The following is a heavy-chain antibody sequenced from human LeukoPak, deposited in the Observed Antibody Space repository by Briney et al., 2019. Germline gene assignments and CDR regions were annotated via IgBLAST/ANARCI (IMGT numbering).Heavy chain of an antibody. V-gene: IGHV1-2*02. CDR3: ASAAVYGDPTNPYFDY. CDR2: IDPNSGGT. Sequence: ASVKVSCKASGYTFTSYYMHWVRQAPGQGLEWMGWIDPNSGGTNYAQKFQGRVTMTRDTSINTASMELSRLRSDDSAVYYCASAAVYGDPTNPYFDYWGQGTLVTVSS. J-gene: IGHJ4*02. CDR1: GYTFTSYY. D-gene: IGHD4-17*01.